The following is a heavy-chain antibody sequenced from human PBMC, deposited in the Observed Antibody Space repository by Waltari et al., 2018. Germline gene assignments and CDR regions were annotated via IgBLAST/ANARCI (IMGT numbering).Heavy chain of an antibody. J-gene: IGHJ4*02. CDR1: GGSINNYY. V-gene: IGHV4-59*08. CDR2: IYYTGST. Sequence: QVQLQESGPGLVKPSETLSLTCTVSGGSINNYYWIWIRQPPGKGLEWIGYIYYTGSTNYNPSLKSRVTISVDTSKNQFSLKLSSVTAADTAVYYCARRRCTNGLCFFDYWGQGTLVTVSS. CDR3: ARRRCTNGLCFFDY. D-gene: IGHD2-8*01.